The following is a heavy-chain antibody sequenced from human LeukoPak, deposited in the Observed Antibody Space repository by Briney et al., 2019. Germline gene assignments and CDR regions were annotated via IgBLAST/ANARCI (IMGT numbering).Heavy chain of an antibody. CDR3: ARSHTAMVLDY. CDR2: ISSSSSYI. CDR1: GFTFSSYS. V-gene: IGHV3-21*01. J-gene: IGHJ4*02. Sequence: GGSLRLSCAASGFTFSSYSMNWVRQAPGKGLEWVSSISSSSSYIYYADSVKGRFTISRDNAKNSLYLRMNSLRAEDTAVYYCARSHTAMVLDYWGQGTLVTVSS. D-gene: IGHD5-18*01.